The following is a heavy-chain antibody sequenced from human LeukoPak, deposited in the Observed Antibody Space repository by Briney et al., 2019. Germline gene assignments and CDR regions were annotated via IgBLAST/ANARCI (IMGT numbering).Heavy chain of an antibody. Sequence: PSETLSLTCTVSGGSISSYYWSWIRQPAGKGLEWIGRIYTSGSTNYNPSLKSRVTMSVDTSKNQFSLKLSSVTAADTAVYYCATASDDSSGLDAFDIWAKGQWSPSLQ. CDR2: IYTSGST. V-gene: IGHV4-4*07. CDR3: ATASDDSSGLDAFDI. D-gene: IGHD3-22*01. CDR1: GGSISSYY. J-gene: IGHJ3*02.